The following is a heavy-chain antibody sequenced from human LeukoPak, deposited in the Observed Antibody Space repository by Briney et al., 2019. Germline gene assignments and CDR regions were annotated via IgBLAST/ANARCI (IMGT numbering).Heavy chain of an antibody. CDR1: GYTFTVYY. J-gene: IGHJ4*02. CDR3: ARGGPYSSSYLVY. D-gene: IGHD6-6*01. Sequence: ASVKVSCKASGYTFTVYYMHWVRQAPGQGLEWMGWINPNSGGTNYAQKFQGWVTMTRDTSISTAYMELSRLRSDDTAVYYCARGGPYSSSYLVYWGQGTLVTVSS. CDR2: INPNSGGT. V-gene: IGHV1-2*04.